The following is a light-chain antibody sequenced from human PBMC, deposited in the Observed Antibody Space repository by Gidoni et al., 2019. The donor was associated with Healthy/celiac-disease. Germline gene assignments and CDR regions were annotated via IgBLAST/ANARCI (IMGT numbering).Light chain of an antibody. CDR2: GAS. Sequence: EIVLTQSPGTLSLSPGERATLSCRASQSVSSSYLAWYQQKPGEDPRLLIYGASSRATGIPDRFSGSGSGTDCTLTISRLEPEDFAVYYCKQYGSSMWTFGQGTKVEIK. CDR1: QSVSSSY. CDR3: KQYGSSMWT. J-gene: IGKJ1*01. V-gene: IGKV3-20*01.